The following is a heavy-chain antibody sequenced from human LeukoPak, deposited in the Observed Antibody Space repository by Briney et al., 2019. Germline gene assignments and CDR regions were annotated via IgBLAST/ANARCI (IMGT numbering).Heavy chain of an antibody. J-gene: IGHJ4*02. CDR2: IIPILGIA. CDR1: GGTFSSYA. Sequence: SVKVSCMASGGTFSSYAISWVRQAPGQGLEWMGRIIPILGIANYAQKFQGRVTITADKSTSTAYMELSSLRSEDTAVYYCASGIGCGGDCYTIDYWGQGTLVTVSS. V-gene: IGHV1-69*04. CDR3: ASGIGCGGDCYTIDY. D-gene: IGHD2-21*02.